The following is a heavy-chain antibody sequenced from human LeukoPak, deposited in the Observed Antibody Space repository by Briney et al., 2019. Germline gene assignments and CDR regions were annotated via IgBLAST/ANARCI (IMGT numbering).Heavy chain of an antibody. D-gene: IGHD4-17*01. Sequence: SETLSLTCAVYGGSFSGYYWSWLRQPPGKGLEWLGEINHSGSTNYNPSLKSRVTISVDTSKNQFSLKLSSVTAADTAVYYCARGESTVTKTFGYWGQGTLVTVSS. CDR3: ARGESTVTKTFGY. CDR1: GGSFSGYY. V-gene: IGHV4-34*01. CDR2: INHSGST. J-gene: IGHJ4*02.